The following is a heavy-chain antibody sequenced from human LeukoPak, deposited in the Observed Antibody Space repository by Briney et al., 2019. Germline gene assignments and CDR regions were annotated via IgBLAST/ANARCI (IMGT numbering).Heavy chain of an antibody. V-gene: IGHV1-69*01. Sequence: ASVKVSCKASGGTFSSYAISWVRQAPGQGLEWMGGIIPIFGTANYAQKFQGRVTITADESTSTAYMELSSLGSEDTAIYYCVRTPPNWGFDYWGQGTLVTVSS. CDR2: IIPIFGTA. CDR3: VRTPPNWGFDY. CDR1: GGTFSSYA. D-gene: IGHD7-27*01. J-gene: IGHJ4*02.